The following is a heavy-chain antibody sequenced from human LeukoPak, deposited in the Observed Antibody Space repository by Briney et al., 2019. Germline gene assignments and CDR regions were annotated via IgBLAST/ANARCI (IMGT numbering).Heavy chain of an antibody. CDR3: AREIRSGSYSSAPGNY. J-gene: IGHJ4*02. CDR1: GYTFTSYG. Sequence: ASVKVSCKASGYTFTSYGISWVRQAPGQGLEWMGWISAYNGNTNYAQKLQGRVTMTTDTSTSTAYMELRSLRSDDTAVCYCAREIRSGSYSSAPGNYWGQGTLVTVSS. CDR2: ISAYNGNT. D-gene: IGHD1-26*01. V-gene: IGHV1-18*01.